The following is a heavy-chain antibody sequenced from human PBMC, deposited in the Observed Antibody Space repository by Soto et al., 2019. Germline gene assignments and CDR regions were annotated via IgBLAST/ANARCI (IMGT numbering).Heavy chain of an antibody. Sequence: PGWSLRLSCAASGFTFSIFAVSWVRQSPGKGLECVSTISGSGGSTYYADAVKGRFTIPRDNSMGTLYLQMKSLRVEDTAIYYCAKEVSLGSTVDLGYWGQGALVTVSS. CDR2: ISGSGGST. J-gene: IGHJ4*02. CDR1: GFTFSIFA. D-gene: IGHD7-27*01. CDR3: AKEVSLGSTVDLGY. V-gene: IGHV3-23*01.